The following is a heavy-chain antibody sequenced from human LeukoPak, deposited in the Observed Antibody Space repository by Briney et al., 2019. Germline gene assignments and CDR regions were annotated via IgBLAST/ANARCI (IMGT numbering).Heavy chain of an antibody. Sequence: SGGSLRLSCAASGFTFSSSWMHWVRQAPGKGLEWVSSISSSSSYIYYADSVKGRFTISRDNAKKSVYLQMNSLRAEDTAVYYCARAYSERYGLGYYYMDVWGKGTTVTISS. D-gene: IGHD1-26*01. CDR1: GFTFSSSW. CDR3: ARAYSERYGLGYYYMDV. CDR2: ISSSSSYI. J-gene: IGHJ6*03. V-gene: IGHV3-21*01.